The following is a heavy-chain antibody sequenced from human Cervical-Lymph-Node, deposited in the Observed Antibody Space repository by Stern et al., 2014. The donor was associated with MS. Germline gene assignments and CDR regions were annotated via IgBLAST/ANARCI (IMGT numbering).Heavy chain of an antibody. J-gene: IGHJ6*02. Sequence: QVQLVQSGGGVVQPGRSLRLSCVAAGLTFSSNGMHWVRQTPGKGLEWVALISYDGINKDYADSVKGRFTISRDNSRNTLYLQMDKLRPEDTAVFYCATGPLTSSGIVPFGMDVSGPGTTVTVSS. V-gene: IGHV3-30*04. CDR2: ISYDGINK. CDR1: GLTFSSNG. CDR3: ATGPLTSSGIVPFGMDV. D-gene: IGHD6-19*01.